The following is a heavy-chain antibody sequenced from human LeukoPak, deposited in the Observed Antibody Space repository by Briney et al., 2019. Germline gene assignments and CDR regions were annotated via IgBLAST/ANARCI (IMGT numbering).Heavy chain of an antibody. Sequence: PGRSLRLSCAASGYSFSDYAMHWVRQAPDKGLEWVAAIWYDGSNKYYADSVKGRFTISRDNSKSTLYLQTDSLRAEDTAVYYCAKDNDLWNSHHRGRGLDYWGQGTLVTVSS. CDR1: GYSFSDYA. J-gene: IGHJ4*02. CDR3: AKDNDLWNSHHRGRGLDY. D-gene: IGHD3-3*01. V-gene: IGHV3-33*06. CDR2: IWYDGSNK.